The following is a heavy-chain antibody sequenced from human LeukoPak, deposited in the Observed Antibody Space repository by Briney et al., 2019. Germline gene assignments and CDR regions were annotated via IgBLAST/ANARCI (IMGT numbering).Heavy chain of an antibody. V-gene: IGHV3-23*01. J-gene: IGHJ3*02. CDR3: ATRIGDTPRVGAFHI. CDR2: ISGSGDTT. CDR1: GFTFSDYA. D-gene: IGHD5-18*01. Sequence: GGSLRLSCAASGFTFSDYAMNWVRQAPGKGLEWVSSISGSGDTTYHADSGKGRFTISRDNSKNTLYVQMNSLRVEDTAVYYCATRIGDTPRVGAFHIWGQGTMVTVSS.